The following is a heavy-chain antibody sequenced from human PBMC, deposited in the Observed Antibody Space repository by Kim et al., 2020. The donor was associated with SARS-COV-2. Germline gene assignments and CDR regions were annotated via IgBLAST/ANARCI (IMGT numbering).Heavy chain of an antibody. CDR1: GVSIRPYY. V-gene: IGHV4-59*13. D-gene: IGHD1-26*01. CDR2: IYYNGNT. J-gene: IGHJ5*02. CDR3: ARDFVRDSSYYRWFDP. Sequence: SETLSLTCSVSGVSIRPYYWSWIRQSPGKGLEWIGYIYYNGNTNYNPSLASRVTISVDTSKNQFSLRLNSVTAADTAVYYCARDFVRDSSYYRWFDPWGQGNLVTVSS.